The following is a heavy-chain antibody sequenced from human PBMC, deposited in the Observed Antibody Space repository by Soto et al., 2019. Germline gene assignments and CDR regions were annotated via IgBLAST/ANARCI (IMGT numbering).Heavy chain of an antibody. J-gene: IGHJ4*02. CDR1: GYTFTTYG. V-gene: IGHV1-18*04. D-gene: IGHD3-10*01. Sequence: QVQLVQSGAEVEKPGASVKVSCKASGYTFTTYGISWVRQAPGQGLEWMGWISPYNGDTNYAQNLQGRVTMTTDTSTSTVYKELRSLRSDDTAVYYCALWFGEGGDYWGQGTLVTVSS. CDR3: ALWFGEGGDY. CDR2: ISPYNGDT.